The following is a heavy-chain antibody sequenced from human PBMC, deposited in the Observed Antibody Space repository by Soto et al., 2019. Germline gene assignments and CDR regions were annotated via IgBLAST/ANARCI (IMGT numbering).Heavy chain of an antibody. CDR3: ATDLTLRGYCTNGVCPSGYNWFDP. CDR2: FDPEDGET. J-gene: IGHJ5*02. V-gene: IGHV1-24*01. CDR1: GYTLTELS. Sequence: QVQLVQSGAEVKKPGASVKVSCKVSGYTLTELSMHWVRQAPGKGLEWMGGFDPEDGETIYAQKSQGRVTMTEDTSTDTAYMELSSLRSEDTAVYYCATDLTLRGYCTNGVCPSGYNWFDPWGQGTLVTVSS. D-gene: IGHD2-8*01.